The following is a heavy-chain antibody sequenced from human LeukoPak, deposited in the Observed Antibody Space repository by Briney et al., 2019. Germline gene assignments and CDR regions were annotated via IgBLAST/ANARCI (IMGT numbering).Heavy chain of an antibody. Sequence: GGSLRLSCAASGFTFSNYAMSWVRQAPGKGLEWVSTISNTGSDTYYADSVKGRFTISRDNSDKTLYLQMNNLRAEDPAIHYCAKVPYSDYGSGRPPFMDVWGQGTTVAVSS. V-gene: IGHV3-23*01. CDR3: AKVPYSDYGSGRPPFMDV. CDR1: GFTFSNYA. J-gene: IGHJ6*02. D-gene: IGHD3-10*01. CDR2: ISNTGSDT.